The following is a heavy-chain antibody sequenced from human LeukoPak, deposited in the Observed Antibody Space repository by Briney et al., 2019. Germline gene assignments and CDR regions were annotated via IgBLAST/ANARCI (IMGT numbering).Heavy chain of an antibody. V-gene: IGHV3-30-3*01. CDR3: ARDPDPDCSGGSCYVY. CDR2: ISYDGSNK. D-gene: IGHD2-15*01. J-gene: IGHJ4*02. Sequence: GGSLRLSCAASGFTLSSYAMHWVRQAPGKGLEWVAVISYDGSNKYYADSVKGRFTISRDNSKNTLYLQMNSLRAEDTAVYYCARDPDPDCSGGSCYVYWGQGTLVTVSS. CDR1: GFTLSSYA.